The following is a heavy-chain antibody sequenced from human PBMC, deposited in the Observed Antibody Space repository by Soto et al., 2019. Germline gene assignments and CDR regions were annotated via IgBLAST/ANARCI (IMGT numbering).Heavy chain of an antibody. D-gene: IGHD1-20*01. CDR1: DGSISSSNYY. CDR3: ARRDGITGTYWYFDL. J-gene: IGHJ2*01. CDR2: IYYSGST. Sequence: PSETLSLTCTVSDGSISSSNYYWGWIRQPPGKGLEWIGTIYYSGSTYYNPSLKSRVTISVDTSKNQFSLKLSSVTAADTAVYYCARRDGITGTYWYFDLWGRGTLVTVSS. V-gene: IGHV4-39*01.